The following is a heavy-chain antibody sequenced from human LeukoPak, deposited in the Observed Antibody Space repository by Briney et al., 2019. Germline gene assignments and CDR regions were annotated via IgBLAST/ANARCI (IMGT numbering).Heavy chain of an antibody. Sequence: GGSLRLSCAASGFTFSSYGMHWVRQAPGKGLEWVAVIWYDGSNKYYAESVKGRFTISRDNSKNTLYLQMNSLRAEDTAVYYCAKEGSSSWHVYYYYMDVWGKGTTVTVSS. V-gene: IGHV3-33*06. J-gene: IGHJ6*03. CDR2: IWYDGSNK. D-gene: IGHD6-13*01. CDR3: AKEGSSSWHVYYYYMDV. CDR1: GFTFSSYG.